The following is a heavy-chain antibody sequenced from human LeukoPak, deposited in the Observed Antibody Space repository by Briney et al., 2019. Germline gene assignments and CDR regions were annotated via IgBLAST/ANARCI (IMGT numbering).Heavy chain of an antibody. J-gene: IGHJ4*02. CDR2: INPSGGST. V-gene: IGHV1-46*01. D-gene: IGHD3-10*01. Sequence: ASVKVSCKASGYTFTSYYMHWVRQAPGQGLEWMGIINPSGGSTSYAQKFQGRVTMTRDMSTSTVYMELNSLRSEDTAVYYCARSRTKAGTWGGYLDHWGQGTLVSVSS. CDR3: ARSRTKAGTWGGYLDH. CDR1: GYTFTSYY.